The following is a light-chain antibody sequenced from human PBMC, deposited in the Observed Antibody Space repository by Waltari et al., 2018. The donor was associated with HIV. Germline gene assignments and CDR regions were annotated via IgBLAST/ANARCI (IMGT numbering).Light chain of an antibody. J-gene: IGKJ4*01. Sequence: DIQMTQSPPSLSASVGDRINITCRASQTINTNLNWYQQKSGKAPKVLIYGTSTLRSEVPSRFSGSGSGTEFTLTITRLQSDDSATYYCQQSDKTPPTFGGGTTVEIK. CDR1: QTINTN. CDR3: QQSDKTPPT. V-gene: IGKV1-39*01. CDR2: GTS.